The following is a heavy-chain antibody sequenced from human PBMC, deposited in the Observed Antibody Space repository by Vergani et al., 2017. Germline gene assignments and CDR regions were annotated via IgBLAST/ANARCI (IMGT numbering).Heavy chain of an antibody. D-gene: IGHD6-19*01. CDR2: ISSDGSNK. CDR3: ARGRVYSSGWYGGY. Sequence: QVQLVESGGGVVQPGRSLRLSCAASGFTFSSYAMHWVRQAPGKGLEWVAVISSDGSNKYYADSVKGRFTISRDNSKNTLYLQMNSLRAEDTAVYYCARGRVYSSGWYGGYWGQGTLVTVSS. V-gene: IGHV3-30*01. CDR1: GFTFSSYA. J-gene: IGHJ4*02.